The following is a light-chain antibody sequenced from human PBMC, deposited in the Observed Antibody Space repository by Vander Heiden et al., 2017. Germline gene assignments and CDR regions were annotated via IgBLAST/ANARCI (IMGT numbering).Light chain of an antibody. CDR3: SSYTSSSTFYV. CDR2: DVS. Sequence: QPALTQPASVSGSPGQSITIPCTGTSGDVGGYNYVSWYQQYPGKAPKLMIYDVSNRPSGVSNRFSGSKSGNTASLTISGLQAEDEADYYCSSYTSSSTFYVFGTGTKVTVL. CDR1: SGDVGGYNY. V-gene: IGLV2-14*03. J-gene: IGLJ1*01.